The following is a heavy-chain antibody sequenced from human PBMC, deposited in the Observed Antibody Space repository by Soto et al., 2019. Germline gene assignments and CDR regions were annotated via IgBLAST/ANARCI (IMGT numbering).Heavy chain of an antibody. V-gene: IGHV3-23*01. Sequence: GGSLRISCAASGFTFSSYAMSWVRQAPGKGLEWVSAISGSGGSTYYADSVKGRFTIFRDNSKNTLYLQMNSLRAEDTAVYYCAKGVLAYYYGMDVWGQGTTVTVSS. J-gene: IGHJ6*02. CDR2: ISGSGGST. CDR1: GFTFSSYA. D-gene: IGHD2-8*02. CDR3: AKGVLAYYYGMDV.